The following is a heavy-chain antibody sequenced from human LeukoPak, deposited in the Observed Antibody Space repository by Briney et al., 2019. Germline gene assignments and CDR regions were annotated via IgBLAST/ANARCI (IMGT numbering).Heavy chain of an antibody. Sequence: PSETLTLTCTVSGGSISSYYWSWIRQPPGKELEWIGYIYYSGSANYNPSLKSRVTVSVDTSQNQFSLKLSSVTAADTAVYYCARLTPTYYYGSGSYHKGGAIDYWGQGTLVTVSS. CDR2: IYYSGSA. CDR3: ARLTPTYYYGSGSYHKGGAIDY. J-gene: IGHJ4*02. V-gene: IGHV4-59*08. D-gene: IGHD3-10*01. CDR1: GGSISSYY.